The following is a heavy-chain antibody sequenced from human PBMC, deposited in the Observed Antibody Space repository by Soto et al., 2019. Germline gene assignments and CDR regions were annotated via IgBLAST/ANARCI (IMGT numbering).Heavy chain of an antibody. J-gene: IGHJ4*02. CDR2: ISAYNGNT. D-gene: IGHD3-22*01. CDR1: GYTFTSYG. CDR3: AKGHDSSCYCPTFDY. Sequence: QVQLVQSGAEVKKPGASVKVSCKASGYTFTSYGISWVRQAPGQGREWMGWISAYNGNTNYAQKHQGRVTMTTDTATSTADVELRSLRSDSTAVYCWAKGHDSSCYCPTFDYWGQGTLGTVSS. V-gene: IGHV1-18*01.